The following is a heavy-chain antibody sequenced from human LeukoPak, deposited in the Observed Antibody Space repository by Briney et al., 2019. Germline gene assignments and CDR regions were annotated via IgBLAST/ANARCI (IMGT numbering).Heavy chain of an antibody. CDR2: INSDGSST. Sequence: GGSLRLSCAASGFTFSSYWMHWVRQAPGKGLVWVSRINSDGSSTSYADSVKGRFTISRDNAKNTLYLQMNSLRVEDTAVYFCASVLDYDFWSGLLHCWGQGTLVTVSS. CDR3: ASVLDYDFWSGLLHC. CDR1: GFTFSSYW. V-gene: IGHV3-74*01. J-gene: IGHJ4*02. D-gene: IGHD3-3*01.